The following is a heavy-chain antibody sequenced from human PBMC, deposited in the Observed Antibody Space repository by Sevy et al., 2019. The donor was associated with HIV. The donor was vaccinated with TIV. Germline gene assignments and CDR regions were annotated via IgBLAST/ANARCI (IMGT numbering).Heavy chain of an antibody. Sequence: ASVKVSCKVSGYTLTELSMHWVRQAPGKGLEWMGGFDPEDGETIYAQKFQGRVTMTEDTSTDTAYMELSSLRSEDTAVYYCATIRSSYGGYETRDAFDIWGQGTMVTVSS. V-gene: IGHV1-24*01. CDR3: ATIRSSYGGYETRDAFDI. CDR1: GYTLTELS. J-gene: IGHJ3*02. CDR2: FDPEDGET. D-gene: IGHD5-12*01.